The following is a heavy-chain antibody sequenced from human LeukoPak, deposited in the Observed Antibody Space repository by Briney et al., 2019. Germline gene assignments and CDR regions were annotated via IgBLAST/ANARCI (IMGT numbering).Heavy chain of an antibody. CDR2: INHSGST. CDR3: ARDRTTDAFDI. CDR1: GGSFSGYY. D-gene: IGHD4-11*01. V-gene: IGHV4-34*01. J-gene: IGHJ3*02. Sequence: SETLSLTCAVCGGSFSGYYWSWIRQPPGKGLEWIGEINHSGSTNYNPSLKSRVTISVDTSKNQFSLKLSSVTAADTAVYYCARDRTTDAFDIWGQGTMVTVSS.